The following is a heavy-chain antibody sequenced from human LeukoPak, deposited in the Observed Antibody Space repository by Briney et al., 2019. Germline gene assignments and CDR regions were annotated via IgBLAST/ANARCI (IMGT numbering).Heavy chain of an antibody. CDR1: GFTFSSYW. V-gene: IGHV3-74*01. CDR2: INSDGSST. Sequence: GSLRLSCAASGFTFSSYWMHWVRQAPGKGLVWVSRINSDGSSTSYADSVKGRFTISRDNAKNTLYLQMNSLRAEDAAVYYCARGYDILTGYIGLYGMDVWGQGTTVTVSS. CDR3: ARGYDILTGYIGLYGMDV. J-gene: IGHJ6*02. D-gene: IGHD3-9*01.